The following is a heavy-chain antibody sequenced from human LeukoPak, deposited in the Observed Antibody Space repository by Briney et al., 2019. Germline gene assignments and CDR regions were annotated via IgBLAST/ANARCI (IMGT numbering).Heavy chain of an antibody. Sequence: SQTLSLTCVVAGGSISSGDYSWSWIRQPPGKGLEWIGHIYHGGSTHYNPSLNSRVTISVDRSKNQFSLKLSSVTAADTAVYYCARAAGPSSPFDHWGQGTLVTVSS. CDR3: ARAAGPSSPFDH. CDR2: IYHGGST. D-gene: IGHD3-10*01. J-gene: IGHJ4*02. CDR1: GGSISSGDYS. V-gene: IGHV4-30-2*01.